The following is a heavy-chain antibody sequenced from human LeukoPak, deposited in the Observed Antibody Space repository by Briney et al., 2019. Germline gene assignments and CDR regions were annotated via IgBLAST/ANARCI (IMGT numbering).Heavy chain of an antibody. V-gene: IGHV3-74*01. CDR3: ARASHYGDYEPRPLDY. CDR2: INSDGSST. D-gene: IGHD4-17*01. CDR1: GFTLSSYW. J-gene: IGHJ4*02. Sequence: PGGSLRLSCAASGFTLSSYWMHWVRQAPGKGLVWVSRINSDGSSTSYADSVKGRFTISRDNAKNTVYLQMNSLRAEDTAVYYCARASHYGDYEPRPLDYWGQGTLVTVSS.